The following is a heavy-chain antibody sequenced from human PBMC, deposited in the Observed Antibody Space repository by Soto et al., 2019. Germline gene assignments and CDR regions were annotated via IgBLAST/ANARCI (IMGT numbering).Heavy chain of an antibody. Sequence: SETLSLTCTVSGGSISSGDYYWSWIRQPPGKGLEWIGYIYYSGSTYYNPSLKSRVTISVDTSKNQFSLKLSSVTAADTAVYYCARVRGGDDYGDYNPRYFDYWGQGTLVTVSS. CDR3: ARVRGGDDYGDYNPRYFDY. CDR2: IYYSGST. V-gene: IGHV4-30-4*01. D-gene: IGHD4-17*01. J-gene: IGHJ4*02. CDR1: GGSISSGDYY.